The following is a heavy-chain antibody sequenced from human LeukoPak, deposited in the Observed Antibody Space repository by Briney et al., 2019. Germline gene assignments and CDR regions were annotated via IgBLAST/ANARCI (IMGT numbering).Heavy chain of an antibody. CDR2: IGIAGNT. J-gene: IGHJ3*02. CDR3: AREGSLSSSDAFDI. V-gene: IGHV3-13*01. D-gene: IGHD6-6*01. Sequence: GGSLRLSCAASGFTFSNYEMHWVRLVLGKGLEWVSAIGIAGNTFYAGSVKGRFTISRENAKNSFHLQMNSLGAGDTAVCYCAREGSLSSSDAFDIWGQGTMVTVSS. CDR1: GFTFSNYE.